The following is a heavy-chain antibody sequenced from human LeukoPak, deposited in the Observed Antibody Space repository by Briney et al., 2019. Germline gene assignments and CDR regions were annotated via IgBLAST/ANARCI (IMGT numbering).Heavy chain of an antibody. D-gene: IGHD2/OR15-2a*01. CDR2: ISYSGNT. Sequence: SGTLSLTCSISGGSIRTSSYSWGWTRQPPGKGLEWIGNISYSGNTHYNPSLKSRVTLSVDPSKNQFSLKLSSVPAADTAIYYCARHLNNGFDIWGRGTMVTVSS. J-gene: IGHJ3*02. V-gene: IGHV4-39*01. CDR1: GGSIRTSSYS. CDR3: ARHLNNGFDI.